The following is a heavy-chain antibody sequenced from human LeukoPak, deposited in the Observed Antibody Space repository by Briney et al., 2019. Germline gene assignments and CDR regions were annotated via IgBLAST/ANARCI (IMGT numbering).Heavy chain of an antibody. J-gene: IGHJ3*02. V-gene: IGHV1-18*01. Sequence: ASVKVSCKASGYTFTSYGISWVRQAPGQGLEWMGWISAYNGNTNYAQKFQGRVTITADKSTSTAYMELSSLRSEDTAVYYCARDWGVGGYSYGNAFDIWGQGTMVTVSS. CDR3: ARDWGVGGYSYGNAFDI. CDR2: ISAYNGNT. D-gene: IGHD5-18*01. CDR1: GYTFTSYG.